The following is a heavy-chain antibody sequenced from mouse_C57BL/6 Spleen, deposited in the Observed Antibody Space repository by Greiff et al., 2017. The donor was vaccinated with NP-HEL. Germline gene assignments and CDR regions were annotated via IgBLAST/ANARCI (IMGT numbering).Heavy chain of an antibody. CDR1: GFNIKDDY. CDR2: IDPENGDT. V-gene: IGHV14-4*01. J-gene: IGHJ4*01. CDR3: TTRRGYAMDY. Sequence: EVKLMESGAELVRPGASVKLSCTASGFNIKDDYMHWVKQRPEQGLEWIGWIDPENGDTEYASKFQGKATITADTSSNTAYLQLSSLTSEDTAVYYCTTRRGYAMDYWGQGTSVTVSS.